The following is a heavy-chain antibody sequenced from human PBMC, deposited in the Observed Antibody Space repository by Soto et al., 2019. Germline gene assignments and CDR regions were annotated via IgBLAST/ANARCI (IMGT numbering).Heavy chain of an antibody. V-gene: IGHV3-15*01. CDR3: TPLTGPDAFDI. Sequence: GGPLRLSCAASGLTFSNAWMSWVRQAPGKGLEWVGRIKSKTDGGTTDYAAPVKGRFTISRDDSKNTLYLQMNSLKTEDTAVYYCTPLTGPDAFDIWGQGTMVTVSS. J-gene: IGHJ3*02. D-gene: IGHD7-27*01. CDR1: GLTFSNAW. CDR2: IKSKTDGGTT.